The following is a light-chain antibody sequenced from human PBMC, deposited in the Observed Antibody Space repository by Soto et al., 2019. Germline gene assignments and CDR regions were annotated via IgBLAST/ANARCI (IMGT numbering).Light chain of an antibody. V-gene: IGLV7-46*01. Sequence: QAVVTQEPSLTVPPGGTVTLTCGSSTGAVTSGHYPYWFQQKPGQAPRTLIYDTSNKHSWTPARFSGSLLGGKAALTLSGAQPEDEAEYYCLLSYSGARQGVFGGGTKLTVL. J-gene: IGLJ2*01. CDR1: TGAVTSGHY. CDR2: DTS. CDR3: LLSYSGARQGV.